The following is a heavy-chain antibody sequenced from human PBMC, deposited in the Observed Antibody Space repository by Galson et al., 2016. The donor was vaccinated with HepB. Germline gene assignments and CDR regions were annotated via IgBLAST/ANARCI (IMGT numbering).Heavy chain of an antibody. CDR2: ISVSSSYI. V-gene: IGHV3-21*01. Sequence: SLRLSCAASGFTFTSYTMNWVRQAPGKGLEWVSSISVSSSYIYYADSVKGRFTISRDNAKNSLYLQMTSLRAEDTAVYYCAKDGRIYCSSASCHDHFHYWGQGTLVTVSS. J-gene: IGHJ4*02. D-gene: IGHD2-2*01. CDR3: AKDGRIYCSSASCHDHFHY. CDR1: GFTFTSYT.